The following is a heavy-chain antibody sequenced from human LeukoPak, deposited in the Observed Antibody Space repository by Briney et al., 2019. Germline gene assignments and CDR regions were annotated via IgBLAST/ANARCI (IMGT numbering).Heavy chain of an antibody. CDR3: ARDFVRGVNRSGNDY. Sequence: GASVKVSCKASGYTFTGYYMHWVRQAPGQGLEWMGWINPNSGGTNYAQKFQGRVTMTRDTSISTAYMELSRLRSDDTAVYYCARDFVRGVNRSGNDYWGQGTLVTVSS. CDR1: GYTFTGYY. D-gene: IGHD3-10*02. CDR2: INPNSGGT. V-gene: IGHV1-2*02. J-gene: IGHJ4*02.